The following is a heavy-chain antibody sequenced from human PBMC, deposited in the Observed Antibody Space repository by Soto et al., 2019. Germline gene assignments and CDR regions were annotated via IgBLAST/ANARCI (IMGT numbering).Heavy chain of an antibody. V-gene: IGHV3-23*01. Sequence: GGSLRLSCAASGLDFSSEVMCWVRQAPGKGLEWVSSISGSGRTIYHADSMRGRFAISRDNSKNSLYLQLNNLRVDDTAVYYCAKVGPSYYYGMDVWGQGTTVTVSS. D-gene: IGHD1-26*01. CDR2: ISGSGRTI. J-gene: IGHJ6*02. CDR3: AKVGPSYYYGMDV. CDR1: GLDFSSEV.